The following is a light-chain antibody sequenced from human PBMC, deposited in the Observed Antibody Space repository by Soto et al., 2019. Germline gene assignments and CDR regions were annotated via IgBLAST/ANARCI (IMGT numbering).Light chain of an antibody. Sequence: QSALTQPPSASGSLGQSVTISCTGTSSDVGGYNYVSWHQQHPGKAPKVMIYEVTKRPPGVPDRFSGSKSGNTASLTVSGLKAEDEADYYRSSFAGGGTPVLIGGGTK. J-gene: IGLJ2*01. CDR2: EVT. CDR1: SSDVGGYNY. CDR3: SSFAGGGTPVL. V-gene: IGLV2-8*01.